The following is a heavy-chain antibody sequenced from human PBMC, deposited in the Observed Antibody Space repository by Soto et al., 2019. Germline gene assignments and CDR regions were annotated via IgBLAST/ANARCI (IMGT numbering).Heavy chain of an antibody. D-gene: IGHD3-22*01. Sequence: SVKVSCKASGGTFSSYAISWVRQAPGQGLEWMGGIIPIFGTANYAQKFQGRVTITADKSTSTAYMELSSLRSEDTAVYYCAREGGHTMIVANDAFDIWGQGTMVTVSS. CDR2: IIPIFGTA. V-gene: IGHV1-69*06. CDR3: AREGGHTMIVANDAFDI. CDR1: GGTFSSYA. J-gene: IGHJ3*02.